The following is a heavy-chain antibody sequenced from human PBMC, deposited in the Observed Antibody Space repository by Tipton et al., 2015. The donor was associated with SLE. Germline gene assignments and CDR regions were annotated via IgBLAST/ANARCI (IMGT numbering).Heavy chain of an antibody. Sequence: SLRLSCAASGFTFSDYYMSWIRQAPGKGLEWVSYISSSSSYTNYADSVKGRFTISRDNAKNSLYLQMNSLRAEDTAVYYCARGEIAAEGYFDYWGQGTLVTVSS. J-gene: IGHJ4*02. CDR3: ARGEIAAEGYFDY. CDR2: ISSSSSYT. CDR1: GFTFSDYY. V-gene: IGHV3-11*06. D-gene: IGHD6-13*01.